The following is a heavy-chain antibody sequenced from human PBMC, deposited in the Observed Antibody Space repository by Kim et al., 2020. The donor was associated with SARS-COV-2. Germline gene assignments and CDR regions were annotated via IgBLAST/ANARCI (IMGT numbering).Heavy chain of an antibody. CDR3: AKTPASLVGGNPVHY. CDR1: GFTFSSYA. Sequence: GGSLRLSCAASGFTFSSYAMTWVRQAPAKGLEWVSGISGGGGGTYYADSVKGRFTISRDNPKNTLFLQMDSLRAEDTAVYYCAKTPASLVGGNPVHYWGQGTLVTVSS. J-gene: IGHJ4*02. V-gene: IGHV3-23*01. D-gene: IGHD6-6*01. CDR2: ISGGGGGT.